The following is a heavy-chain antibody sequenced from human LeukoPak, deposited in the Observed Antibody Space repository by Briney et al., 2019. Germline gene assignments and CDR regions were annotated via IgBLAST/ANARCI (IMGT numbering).Heavy chain of an antibody. Sequence: GSLRLSCVASGFTFSRHWVTWVRQAPGKGLEWVANIKEDGSDKYYVDSVKGRFTISRDNAKNSLYLQMNSLRAEDTALYYCAGDGLPAAFDYWGQGTLVTVSS. V-gene: IGHV3-7*01. CDR2: IKEDGSDK. J-gene: IGHJ4*02. CDR1: GFTFSRHW. D-gene: IGHD2-2*01. CDR3: AGDGLPAAFDY.